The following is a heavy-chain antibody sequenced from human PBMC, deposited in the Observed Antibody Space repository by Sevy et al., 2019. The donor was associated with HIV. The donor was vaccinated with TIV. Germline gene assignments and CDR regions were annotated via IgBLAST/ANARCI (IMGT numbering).Heavy chain of an antibody. CDR2: ISDSGGAT. J-gene: IGHJ4*02. V-gene: IGHV3-23*01. CDR3: AKDAIMTAVISSCDS. Sequence: GGSLRLSCAASGFTFSTYAMGWVRQAPGKGLEWVSSISDSGGATKYADSVNGRFSISRDNSNNTLYLQMNSLRVEDTAVYYCAKDAIMTAVISSCDSWGQGTLVTVSS. D-gene: IGHD4-4*01. CDR1: GFTFSTYA.